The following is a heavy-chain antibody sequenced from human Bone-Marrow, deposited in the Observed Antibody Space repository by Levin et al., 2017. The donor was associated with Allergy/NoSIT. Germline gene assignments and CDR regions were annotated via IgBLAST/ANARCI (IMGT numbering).Heavy chain of an antibody. CDR3: TRGQWLASNYFDY. D-gene: IGHD3-22*01. V-gene: IGHV3-49*03. CDR1: GFTFGDYA. J-gene: IGHJ4*02. Sequence: GESLKISCTASGFTFGDYAMSWFRQAPGKGLEWVGFIRSKAYGGTTEYAASVKGRFTISRDDSKSIAYLQMNSLKTEDTAVFYCTRGQWLASNYFDYWGQGTLVTVSS. CDR2: IRSKAYGGTT.